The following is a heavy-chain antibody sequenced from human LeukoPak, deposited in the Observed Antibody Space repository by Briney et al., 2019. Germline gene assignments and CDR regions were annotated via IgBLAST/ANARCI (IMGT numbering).Heavy chain of an antibody. V-gene: IGHV4-4*07. D-gene: IGHD4-17*01. CDR3: ARGGDYGDYGDYFDY. CDR1: GGSISSYY. J-gene: IGHJ4*02. CDR2: IYTSGST. Sequence: PSETLSLTCTVSGGSISSYYWSWIRQPAGKGLEWIGRIYTSGSTNYNPSLKSRVTMSVDTSKNQFSLKLSSVTAADTAVYYCARGGDYGDYGDYFDYWGQRTLVTVSS.